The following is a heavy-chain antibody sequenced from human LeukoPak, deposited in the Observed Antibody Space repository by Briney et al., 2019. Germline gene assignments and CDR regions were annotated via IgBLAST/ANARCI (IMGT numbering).Heavy chain of an antibody. D-gene: IGHD3-16*01. Sequence: SETLSLTCAVYGGSFSGYYWSWIRQPPGKGLEWIGEIKHSGSTTYNPSLKSRVTISVDTSKNQFSLKLSSVTAADTAVYYCARGARRNYGYWGQGTLVTVSS. J-gene: IGHJ4*02. V-gene: IGHV4-34*01. CDR1: GGSFSGYY. CDR3: ARGARRNYGY. CDR2: IKHSGST.